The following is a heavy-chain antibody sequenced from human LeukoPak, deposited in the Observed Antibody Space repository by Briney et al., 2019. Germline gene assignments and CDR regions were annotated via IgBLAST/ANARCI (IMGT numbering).Heavy chain of an antibody. CDR2: INNDASRT. J-gene: IGHJ4*02. Sequence: GGSLRLSCAASGFTCSSYWMHWVRQAPGKGLVWVSHINNDASRTDYADSVKGRFTISRDNAKNTLYLQMNSLRAEDTAVYYCTYYESARGHWGQGTLVTVSS. V-gene: IGHV3-74*01. CDR1: GFTCSSYW. D-gene: IGHD3-10*01. CDR3: TYYESARGH.